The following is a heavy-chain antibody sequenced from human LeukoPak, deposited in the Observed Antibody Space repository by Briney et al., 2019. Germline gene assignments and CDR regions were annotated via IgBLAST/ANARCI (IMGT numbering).Heavy chain of an antibody. V-gene: IGHV3-30*18. Sequence: GRSLRLSCAASGFTFSSYGMHWVRQAPGKGLEWVAVISYDGSNKYYADSVKGRFTISRDNSKNTLYLQMNSLRAEDTAVYYCAKSHYRGFGDLFSNFDYWGQGTLVTVSS. J-gene: IGHJ4*02. D-gene: IGHD3-10*01. CDR3: AKSHYRGFGDLFSNFDY. CDR1: GFTFSSYG. CDR2: ISYDGSNK.